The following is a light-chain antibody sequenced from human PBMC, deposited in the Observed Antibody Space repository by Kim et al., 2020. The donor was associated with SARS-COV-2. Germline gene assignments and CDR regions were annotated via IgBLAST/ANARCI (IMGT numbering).Light chain of an antibody. CDR2: YDS. CDR3: QVWDSSSDHPV. J-gene: IGLJ3*02. V-gene: IGLV3-21*04. Sequence: APGKTARITWGGNNIGSKSLHWYQQEPGQAPVLVIYYDSDRPSGIPERFSGSNSGNTATLTISRVEAGDEADYYCQVWDSSSDHPVFGGGTQLTVL. CDR1: NIGSKS.